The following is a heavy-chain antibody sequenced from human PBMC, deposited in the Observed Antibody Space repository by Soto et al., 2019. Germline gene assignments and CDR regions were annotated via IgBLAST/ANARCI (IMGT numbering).Heavy chain of an antibody. J-gene: IGHJ3*02. D-gene: IGHD4-17*01. CDR3: ARVWHGVFRLEI. CDR1: GYTFAAYE. Sequence: QVQFVKSGAEVKKPGASVKVSCETSGYTFAAYEIHCVRQAPGQSLEWMGWIHGGTGHAESSPRFQDRITITRDTSATTAYIELSSLRSEDTSVYYFARVWHGVFRLEIWGQGTMITVS. V-gene: IGHV1-3*01. CDR2: IHGGTGHA.